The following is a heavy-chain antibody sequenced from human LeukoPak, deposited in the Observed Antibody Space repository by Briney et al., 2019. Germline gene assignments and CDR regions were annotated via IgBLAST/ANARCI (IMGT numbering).Heavy chain of an antibody. CDR3: ARGTFYSSSDAFDI. D-gene: IGHD6-6*01. V-gene: IGHV1-8*03. J-gene: IGHJ3*02. CDR2: MNPNSGNT. Sequence: ASVKVSCKASGYTFTSYDINWVRQATGQGLEWMGWMNPNSGNTGYAQKFQGRVTITRNTSISTAYMELSSLRSEDTAVYYCARGTFYSSSDAFDIWGQGTMVTVSS. CDR1: GYTFTSYD.